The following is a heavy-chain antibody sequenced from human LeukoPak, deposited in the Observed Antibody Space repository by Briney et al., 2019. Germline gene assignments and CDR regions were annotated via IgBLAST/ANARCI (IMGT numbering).Heavy chain of an antibody. D-gene: IGHD5-24*01. Sequence: GASVKVSCKASGYTFTGYYMHWVRQAPGQGLDWMGWINPNSGGTNYAQKFQGRVTMTRDTSISTAYVELSRLRSDDTAVYYCARARSRDGYPEGFDYWGQGTLVTVSS. V-gene: IGHV1-2*02. J-gene: IGHJ4*02. CDR1: GYTFTGYY. CDR3: ARARSRDGYPEGFDY. CDR2: INPNSGGT.